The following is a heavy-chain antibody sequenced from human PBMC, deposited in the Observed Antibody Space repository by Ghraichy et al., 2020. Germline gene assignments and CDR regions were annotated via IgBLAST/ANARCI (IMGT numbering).Heavy chain of an antibody. J-gene: IGHJ4*02. CDR1: GFTFSRYA. CDR2: ISYDGAIE. D-gene: IGHD2-15*01. V-gene: IGHV3-30-3*01. Sequence: GGSLRLSCVGSGFTFSRYAMHWVRQAPGKGLQWVALISYDGAIEYYADSVKGRFTISRDNSGNTLYLQMNSLTTEDTAVYYCARPYCSGGSCYYYFDFWGQGTLVTVSS. CDR3: ARPYCSGGSCYYYFDF.